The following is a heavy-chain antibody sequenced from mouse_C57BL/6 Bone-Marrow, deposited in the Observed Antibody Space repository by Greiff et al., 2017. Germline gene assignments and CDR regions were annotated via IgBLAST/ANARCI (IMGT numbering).Heavy chain of an antibody. CDR2: IDPSDSYT. CDR3: AREGYYGSSLYYYAMDY. CDR1: GYTFTSYW. D-gene: IGHD1-1*01. Sequence: QVQLQQPGAELVMPGASVKLSCKASGYTFTSYWMHWVKQRPGHGLEWIGEIDPSDSYTNYTQKFKGKSTLTVDKSSSTAYMQLSSLTSEDSAVYYWAREGYYGSSLYYYAMDYWGQGTSVTVSS. V-gene: IGHV1-69*01. J-gene: IGHJ4*01.